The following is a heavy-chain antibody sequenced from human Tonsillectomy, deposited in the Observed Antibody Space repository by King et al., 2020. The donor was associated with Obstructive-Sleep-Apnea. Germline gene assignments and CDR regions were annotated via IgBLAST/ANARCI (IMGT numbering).Heavy chain of an antibody. V-gene: IGHV3-21*01. D-gene: IGHD3-22*01. CDR3: AGHHRPTYYYDSSGYYYFDY. CDR1: GFTFSSYS. Sequence: VQLVESGGGLVKPGGSLRLSCAASGFTFSSYSMNWVRQAPGKGLEWVSSISISSSYIYYADSVKGRFTISRDNAKNALYLQMNSLGAEETAVYYCAGHHRPTYYYDSSGYYYFDYWGQGTLVTDSP. CDR2: ISISSSYI. J-gene: IGHJ4*02.